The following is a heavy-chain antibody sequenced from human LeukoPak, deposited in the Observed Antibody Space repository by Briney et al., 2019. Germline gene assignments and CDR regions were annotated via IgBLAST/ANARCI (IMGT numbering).Heavy chain of an antibody. J-gene: IGHJ4*02. CDR3: ATSLGPLTEY. Sequence: GGSLRLSCAASGFTFSNYAMSWVRQAPGKMLEWVSGISSGGGSTYYADSVKGRFTISRDNSKNTLYLQMTSLRAEDTALYYCATSLGPLTEYWGQGTLVTVSS. D-gene: IGHD7-27*01. V-gene: IGHV3-23*01. CDR1: GFTFSNYA. CDR2: ISSGGGST.